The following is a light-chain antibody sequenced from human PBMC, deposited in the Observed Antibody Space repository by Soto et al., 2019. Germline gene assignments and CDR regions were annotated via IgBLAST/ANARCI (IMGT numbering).Light chain of an antibody. CDR2: GAS. Sequence: EIVLTQSPGTLSLSPGERATLSCRATQSVSSNYLAWYQRKSGQAPRLLIYGASSRATGIPDRFSGGGSGTDFTLTITRLEPEDFAVYFCLQYGGLPRTFGQGTKVDSK. J-gene: IGKJ1*01. CDR3: LQYGGLPRT. V-gene: IGKV3-20*01. CDR1: QSVSSNY.